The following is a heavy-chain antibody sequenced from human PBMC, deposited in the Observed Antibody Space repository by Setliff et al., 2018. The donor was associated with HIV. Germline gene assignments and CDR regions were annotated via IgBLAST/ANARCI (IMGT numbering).Heavy chain of an antibody. Sequence: GGSLRLSCAASGFTFSSYPMHWVRQAPGKGLEYVSAISSNGGSTYYADSVKGRFTISRDNSKNTLYLQMSSLRAEDTAVYYCVKDGAEMATIAAFDIWGQGTMVTVSS. CDR3: VKDGAEMATIAAFDI. D-gene: IGHD5-12*01. CDR1: GFTFSSYP. J-gene: IGHJ3*02. V-gene: IGHV3-64D*09. CDR2: ISSNGGST.